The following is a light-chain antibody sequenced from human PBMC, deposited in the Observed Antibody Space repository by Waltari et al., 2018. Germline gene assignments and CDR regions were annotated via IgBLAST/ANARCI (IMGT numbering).Light chain of an antibody. CDR1: QSVGSRY. V-gene: IGKV3-20*01. CDR2: GAS. Sequence: ENVLTQSPGTLSLSPGERATLSCRSSQSVGSRYLAWYQQKPGQAPRLLIYGASTRATGSPDRFRGSGSGTDFTLTISRLEPEDFAVYYCQQYVRSPYTFGQGTKLEIK. J-gene: IGKJ2*01. CDR3: QQYVRSPYT.